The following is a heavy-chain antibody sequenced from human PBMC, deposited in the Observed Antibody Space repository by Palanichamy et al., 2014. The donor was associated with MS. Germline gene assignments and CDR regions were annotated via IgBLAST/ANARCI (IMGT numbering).Heavy chain of an antibody. CDR2: IYYSGST. D-gene: IGHD3-16*01. CDR3: ARWGTAINLSYPDY. Sequence: VQLQESGPGLVKSSEALSLTCTVSGDSIVGYYWSWIRQPPGKGLEWIGHIYYSGSTSYNPSLMSRVTISVDTSKNQFSLKLTSMTAADTAVYFCARWGTAINLSYPDYWGQGTLVTVSS. CDR1: GDSIVGYY. J-gene: IGHJ4*02. V-gene: IGHV4-59*01.